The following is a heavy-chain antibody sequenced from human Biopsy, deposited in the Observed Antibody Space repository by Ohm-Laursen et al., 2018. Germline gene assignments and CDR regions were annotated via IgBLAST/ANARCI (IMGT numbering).Heavy chain of an antibody. V-gene: IGHV1-46*01. Sequence: ASVKVSCKASGYTFTTYYMHWVRQAPGRGLEWVGIINPSGGSTTYAQKFQGRVTMTRDTSTSTVYMELSSLRSEDTAVYYCAVPYYYNYGLDFWGRGTTVTVSS. CDR1: GYTFTTYY. CDR3: AVPYYYNYGLDF. CDR2: INPSGGST. J-gene: IGHJ6*02.